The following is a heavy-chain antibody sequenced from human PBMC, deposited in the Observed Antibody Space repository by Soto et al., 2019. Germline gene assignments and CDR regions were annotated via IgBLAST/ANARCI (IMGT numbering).Heavy chain of an antibody. D-gene: IGHD6-19*01. CDR1: GYSFTNYG. Sequence: QDQLVQSGAEVKKPGASVTVSCKASGYSFTNYGVTWVRQAPGQGLEWMGWISAFNGNTHYAQNLQGRVTMTPDASTSTAYMELRSVRSDDTAVYYCARDRGVAPPVAGNTHYYYYMDVWGKGTTVTVSS. CDR2: ISAFNGNT. CDR3: ARDRGVAPPVAGNTHYYYYMDV. J-gene: IGHJ6*03. V-gene: IGHV1-18*01.